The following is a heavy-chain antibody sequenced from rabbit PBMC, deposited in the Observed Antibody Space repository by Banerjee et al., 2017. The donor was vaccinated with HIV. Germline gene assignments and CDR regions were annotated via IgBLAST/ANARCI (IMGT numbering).Heavy chain of an antibody. J-gene: IGHJ4*01. V-gene: IGHV1S45*01. Sequence: QEQLEESGGGLVKPEGSLTLTCKASGFDLSDYYYMCWVRQAPGKGLEWIGCIYAGSGSASYASWAKGRFTASKTSSTTVTLQMTSLTVADTATYFCARNGADYDNAFNLWGPGTLVTVS. CDR2: IYAGSGSA. D-gene: IGHD6-1*01. CDR3: ARNGADYDNAFNL. CDR1: GFDLSDYYY.